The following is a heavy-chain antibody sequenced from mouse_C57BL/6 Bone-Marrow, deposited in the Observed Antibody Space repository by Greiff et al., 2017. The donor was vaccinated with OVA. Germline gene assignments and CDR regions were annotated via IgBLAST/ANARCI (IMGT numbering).Heavy chain of an antibody. Sequence: VKLMESGPGLVQPSQSLSITCTVSGFSLTSYGVHWVRQSPGKGLEWLGVIWRGGSTDYNAAFMSRLSITKDNSKSQVFFKMNSLQADDTAIYYCAKKEGIESNYENAMDYWGQGTSVTVSS. D-gene: IGHD2-5*01. CDR2: IWRGGST. CDR1: GFSLTSYG. CDR3: AKKEGIESNYENAMDY. J-gene: IGHJ4*01. V-gene: IGHV2-5*01.